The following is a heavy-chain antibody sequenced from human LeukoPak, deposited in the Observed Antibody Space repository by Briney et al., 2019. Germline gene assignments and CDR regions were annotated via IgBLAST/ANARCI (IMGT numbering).Heavy chain of an antibody. CDR2: ISHSGGT. V-gene: IGHV4-59*01. Sequence: SETLSLTCTVSGGSISSYYWGWIRQPPGKGLEWITCISHSGGTNYNPSLKTRVSISMDMSKNQFSLRLSSVTAADTAVYYCARANGNEFDYWGQGTLVTVSS. J-gene: IGHJ4*02. D-gene: IGHD1-26*01. CDR1: GGSISSYY. CDR3: ARANGNEFDY.